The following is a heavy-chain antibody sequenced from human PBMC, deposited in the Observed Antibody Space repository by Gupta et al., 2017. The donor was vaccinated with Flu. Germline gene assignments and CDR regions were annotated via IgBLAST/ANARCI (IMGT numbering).Heavy chain of an antibody. CDR1: GFTFSDYY. D-gene: IGHD4-17*01. J-gene: IGHJ4*02. CDR2: LSSSSSYT. CDR3: ARGGGDYGDDLYYFDY. V-gene: IGHV3-11*05. Sequence: QVQLVESGGGLVKPGVSLRLSCAAPGFTFSDYYMSWIRQAPGKGLEWVSYLSSSSSYTNYADSVKGRFNISRDNAKNSLYLQMNSLRAEDTAVYYCARGGGDYGDDLYYFDYWGQGTLVTVSS.